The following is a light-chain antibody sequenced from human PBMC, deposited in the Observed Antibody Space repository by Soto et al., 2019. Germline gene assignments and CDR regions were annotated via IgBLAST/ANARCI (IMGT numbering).Light chain of an antibody. V-gene: IGKV2D-29*02. Sequence: DVVMTQLPLSLSVTPGQPASISCKSSQSFLHITGETFLFWYLQKPGQSPQLLIYEVSTRVSGVPDRFSGSGSGTDFTLEISRVETDDVGIYYCMQSTQLPPTFGQGTRLEI. CDR3: MQSTQLPPT. CDR1: QSFLHITGETF. CDR2: EVS. J-gene: IGKJ5*01.